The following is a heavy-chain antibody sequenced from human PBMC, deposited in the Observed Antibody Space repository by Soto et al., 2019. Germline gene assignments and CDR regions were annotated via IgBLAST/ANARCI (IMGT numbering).Heavy chain of an antibody. CDR1: GGSISSHY. CDR2: VYHSGKT. Sequence: QVQLQESGPGLVKPSETLSLTCTVSGGSISSHYWSWIRQPPGKGLEWIGYVYHSGKTDSNPSLKSRVTISMATSKNQISLSLTSVTAADTAVYYCASPRVTTPAVWYFDLWGRGTLVTVSS. J-gene: IGHJ2*01. V-gene: IGHV4-59*08. CDR3: ASPRVTTPAVWYFDL. D-gene: IGHD3-22*01.